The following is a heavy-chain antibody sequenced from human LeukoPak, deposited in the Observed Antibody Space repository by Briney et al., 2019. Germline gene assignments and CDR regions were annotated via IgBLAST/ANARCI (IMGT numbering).Heavy chain of an antibody. CDR2: INPSGGST. V-gene: IGHV1-46*01. J-gene: IGHJ4*02. D-gene: IGHD6-13*01. Sequence: GASVKVSCKASGYTFTSYYMHWVRQAPGQGLEWMGIINPSGGSTSYAQKFQGRVTMTRDTSTSTVYMELSSLRSEDTAVHYCARELVSAAFDYWGQGTLVTVSS. CDR3: ARELVSAAFDY. CDR1: GYTFTSYY.